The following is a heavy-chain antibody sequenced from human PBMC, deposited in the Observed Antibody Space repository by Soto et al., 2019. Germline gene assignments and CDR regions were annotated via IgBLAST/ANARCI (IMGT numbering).Heavy chain of an antibody. D-gene: IGHD2-15*01. Sequence: SVKVSCKASGGTFSSYAISWVRQAPGQGLEWMGGIIPIFGTANYAQKFQGRVTITADKSTSTAYMELSSLRSEDTAVYYCARPRSKNCSGGSCYFWYWGQGTLVTVSS. CDR3: ARPRSKNCSGGSCYFWY. J-gene: IGHJ4*02. CDR2: IIPIFGTA. V-gene: IGHV1-69*06. CDR1: GGTFSSYA.